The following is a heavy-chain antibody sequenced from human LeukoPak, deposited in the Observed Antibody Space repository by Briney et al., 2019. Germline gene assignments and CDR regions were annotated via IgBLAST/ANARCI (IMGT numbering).Heavy chain of an antibody. CDR2: ISSSSSYI. CDR1: GFTFSSYS. D-gene: IGHD6-19*01. Sequence: GGSLRLSCAASGFTFSSYSMNWVRQAPGKGLEWVSSISSSSSYIYYADSVKRRFTISRDNAKNSLYLQMNGLRAEDTAVYYCARDFYSSGCKGDWGQGTLVTVSS. J-gene: IGHJ4*02. V-gene: IGHV3-21*01. CDR3: ARDFYSSGCKGD.